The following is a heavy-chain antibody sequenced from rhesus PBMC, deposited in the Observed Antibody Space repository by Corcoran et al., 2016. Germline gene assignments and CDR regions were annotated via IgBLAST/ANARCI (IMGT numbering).Heavy chain of an antibody. CDR1: GFTFSSYW. V-gene: IGHV3S42*01. J-gene: IGHJ4*01. D-gene: IGHD4-29*01. Sequence: EVQLVESGGGLAKPGGSLRLSCAASGFTFSSYWMNWVRQTPGKGLEWISAINSGGVSTYSASSVKGRFTISRDNSKNTLSLQMNSLRAEDTAVYYCAKNYGSNYFDYWGQGVLVTVSS. CDR2: INSGGVST. CDR3: AKNYGSNYFDY.